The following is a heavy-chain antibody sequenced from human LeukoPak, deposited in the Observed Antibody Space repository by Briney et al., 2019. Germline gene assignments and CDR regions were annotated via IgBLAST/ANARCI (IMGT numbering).Heavy chain of an antibody. D-gene: IGHD2-2*01. J-gene: IGHJ4*02. CDR2: ISGSGGST. V-gene: IGHV3-23*01. CDR3: AKYKRAPQRCSSTSCPSYYFDY. Sequence: GGSLRLSCAASGFSFSGYGMSWVRQAPGKGLEWVSAISGSGGSTYYADSVKGRFTISRDNSKNTLYLQMNSLRAEDTAVYYCAKYKRAPQRCSSTSCPSYYFDYWGQGTLVTVSS. CDR1: GFSFSGYG.